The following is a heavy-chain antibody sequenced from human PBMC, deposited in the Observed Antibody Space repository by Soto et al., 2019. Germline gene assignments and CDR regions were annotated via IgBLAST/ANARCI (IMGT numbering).Heavy chain of an antibody. CDR1: GGSIRGHY. J-gene: IGHJ6*02. CDR3: ARDLWGYCGTDCYPLDV. CDR2: MYNTGST. V-gene: IGHV4-59*11. D-gene: IGHD2-21*02. Sequence: SETLSLTCTVSGGSIRGHYWSWILQPPGKGLEWIGYMYNTGSTVYNPSFKSRVTISVDTSKNQFSLKLNSVTAADTAVYYCARDLWGYCGTDCYPLDVWGQGTTVT.